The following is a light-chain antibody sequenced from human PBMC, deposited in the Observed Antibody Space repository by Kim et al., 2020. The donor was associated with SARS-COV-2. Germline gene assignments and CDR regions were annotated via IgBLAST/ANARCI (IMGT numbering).Light chain of an antibody. Sequence: EIVMTQSPATLSVSPGERATLSCRASQSVSSNLAWYQQKPGQAPRLLIYGASTRATGIPARFSGGGSGTEFTLTISSLQSEDFAAYYCQQYNNWPPSWTFGQGTKVDIK. CDR3: QQYNNWPPSWT. J-gene: IGKJ1*01. CDR2: GAS. V-gene: IGKV3-15*01. CDR1: QSVSSN.